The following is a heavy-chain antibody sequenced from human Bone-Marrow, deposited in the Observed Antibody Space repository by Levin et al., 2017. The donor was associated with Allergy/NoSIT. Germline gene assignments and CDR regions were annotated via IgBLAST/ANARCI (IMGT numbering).Heavy chain of an antibody. J-gene: IGHJ5*02. CDR3: ARYLEWSFATRTNYFEP. CDR1: GFTFTGYK. V-gene: IGHV1-2*02. Sequence: GESLKISCKASGFTFTGYKIYWVRQAPGQGLEWMGWINPKSGDTEYAQSFQGRVTLTRDTSLSTAYMELSSLSTDDTAVFYGARYLEWSFATRTNYFEPWGQGTQVIVSA. CDR2: INPKSGDT. D-gene: IGHD4/OR15-4a*01.